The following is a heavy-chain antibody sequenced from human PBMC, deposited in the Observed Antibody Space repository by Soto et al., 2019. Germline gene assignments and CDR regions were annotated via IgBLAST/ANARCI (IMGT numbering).Heavy chain of an antibody. CDR2: ISGSGGST. CDR3: AMTGVAAAGTPDY. V-gene: IGHV3-23*01. D-gene: IGHD6-13*01. J-gene: IGHJ4*02. CDR1: GFTFSSYA. Sequence: EVQLLEAGGGLVQPGGSLRLSCAASGFTFSSYAMSWVRQAPGKGLEWVSAISGSGGSTYYADSVKGRFTISRDNSKNTLYLQMNSLRAEDTAVYYCAMTGVAAAGTPDYWGQGTLVTVSS.